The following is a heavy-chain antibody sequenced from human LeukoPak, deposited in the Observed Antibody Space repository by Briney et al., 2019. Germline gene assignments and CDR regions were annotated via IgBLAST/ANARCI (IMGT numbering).Heavy chain of an antibody. CDR3: ARGRVVVVAATLSP. V-gene: IGHV3-48*04. D-gene: IGHD2-15*01. J-gene: IGHJ5*02. CDR2: ISSSSGTI. CDR1: EFTFSSYG. Sequence: GGSLRLSCAVSEFTFSSYGMNWVRQAPGKGLEWVSYISSSSGTIYYADSVKGRFTISRDNAKNSLYLQMNSLRAEDTAVYHCARGRVVVVAATLSPWGQGTLVTVSS.